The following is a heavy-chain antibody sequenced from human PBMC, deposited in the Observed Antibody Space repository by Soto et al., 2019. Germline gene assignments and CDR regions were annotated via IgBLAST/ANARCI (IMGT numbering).Heavy chain of an antibody. CDR1: GFTFSSYS. Sequence: GWSLRLSCAASGFTFSSYSMNWVRQAPGKGLEWVSYISSSSSTIYYADSVKGRFTISRDNAKNSLYLQMNSLRDEDTAVYYLARVFWSSTSWPSPDYWGQGTLV. D-gene: IGHD2-2*01. CDR2: ISSSSSTI. V-gene: IGHV3-48*02. CDR3: ARVFWSSTSWPSPDY. J-gene: IGHJ4*02.